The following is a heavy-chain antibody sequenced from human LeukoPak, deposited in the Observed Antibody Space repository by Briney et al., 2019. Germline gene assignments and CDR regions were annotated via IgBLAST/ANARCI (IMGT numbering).Heavy chain of an antibody. V-gene: IGHV1-69*04. D-gene: IGHD1-26*01. CDR2: IIPILGIA. J-gene: IGHJ4*02. Sequence: GASVKVSCKASGGTFSSYAISWVRQAPGQGLEWMGRIIPILGIANYAQKFQGRVTITADKSTSTAYMELSSLRSEDTAVYYCARDSLVGAHDYWAREPWSPSPQ. CDR3: ARDSLVGAHDY. CDR1: GGTFSSYA.